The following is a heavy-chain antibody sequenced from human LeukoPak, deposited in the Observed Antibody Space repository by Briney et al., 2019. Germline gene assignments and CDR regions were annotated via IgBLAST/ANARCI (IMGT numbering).Heavy chain of an antibody. Sequence: PGGSLRLSCAASGFTFSSYAMSWVRQAPGKGLEWVSAISGSGGSTYYADSVKGRFTISRDNSKNTLYLQMNSLRAEDTAVYYCAKVHRFDSSGWYQDYWGQGTLVTVSS. D-gene: IGHD6-19*01. CDR3: AKVHRFDSSGWYQDY. CDR2: ISGSGGST. CDR1: GFTFSSYA. V-gene: IGHV3-23*01. J-gene: IGHJ4*02.